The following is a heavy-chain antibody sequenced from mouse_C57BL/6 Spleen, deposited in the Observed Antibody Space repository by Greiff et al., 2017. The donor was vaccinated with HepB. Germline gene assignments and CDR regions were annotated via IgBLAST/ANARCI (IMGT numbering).Heavy chain of an antibody. V-gene: IGHV1-64*01. CDR2: IHPNSGST. D-gene: IGHD1-1*01. CDR3: ARGATVRGDYFDY. CDR1: GYTFTSYW. J-gene: IGHJ2*01. Sequence: VKLQQPGAELVKPGASVKLSCKASGYTFTSYWMHWVKQRPGQGLEWIGMIHPNSGSTNYNEKFKSKATLTVDKSSSTAYMQLSSLTSEDSAVYYCARGATVRGDYFDYWGQGTTLTVSS.